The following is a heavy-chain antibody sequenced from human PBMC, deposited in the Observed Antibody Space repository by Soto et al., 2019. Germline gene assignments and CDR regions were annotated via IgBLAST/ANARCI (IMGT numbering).Heavy chain of an antibody. V-gene: IGHV3-33*01. Sequence: QVQLVESGGGVVQPGRSLRLSCAASGFTFSSYGMHWVRQAPGKGLEWVAVIWFDGTNKYYADSVKDRFTISRHQAKSTLYLQRDNLRAEDTAVYYCARSNWGSGDFAFSNDGLDIWGQGTMLTVSS. D-gene: IGHD7-27*01. J-gene: IGHJ3*02. CDR2: IWFDGTNK. CDR1: GFTFSSYG. CDR3: ARSNWGSGDFAFSNDGLDI.